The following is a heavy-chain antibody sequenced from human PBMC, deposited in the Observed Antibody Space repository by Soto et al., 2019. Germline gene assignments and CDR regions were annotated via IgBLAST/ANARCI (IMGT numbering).Heavy chain of an antibody. V-gene: IGHV1-69*01. CDR2: IIPIFGTA. CDR3: ARGVRGYSYGYLGLGVESFYC. Sequence: QVQLVQSGAEVKKPGSSVKVSCKASGGTFSSYAISWVRQAPGQGLEWMGGIIPIFGTANYAQKLQGRVTITAGESTSTAYMERSSVRSEDTRVCYCARGVRGYSYGYLGLGVESFYCWGQGSLVTVSS. CDR1: GGTFSSYA. J-gene: IGHJ4*02. D-gene: IGHD5-18*01.